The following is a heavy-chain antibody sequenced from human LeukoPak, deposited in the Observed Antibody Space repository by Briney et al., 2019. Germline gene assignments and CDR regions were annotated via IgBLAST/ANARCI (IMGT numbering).Heavy chain of an antibody. CDR2: INPNSGGT. CDR1: GYTFTGYY. J-gene: IGHJ4*02. V-gene: IGHV1-2*02. Sequence: GASVKVSCKASGYTFTGYYMHWVRQAPGQWLEWMGWINPNSGGTNYAQKFQGRVTMTRDTSISTAYMELSRLRSDDTAVYYCARPLGSQGSYPLYNYWGQGTLVTVSS. CDR3: ARPLGSQGSYPLYNY. D-gene: IGHD3-16*01.